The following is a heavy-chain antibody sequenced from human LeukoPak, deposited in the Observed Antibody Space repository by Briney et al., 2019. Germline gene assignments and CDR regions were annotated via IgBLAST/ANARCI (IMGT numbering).Heavy chain of an antibody. V-gene: IGHV3-7*01. Sequence: PGGSLRLSCAASGFTFSSYWMSWVRQAPGKGLEWVANIKQDGSEKYYVDSVKGRFTISRDNAKNSLYLQMNSLRAEDTAVYYCARDPVGRSYYDYYYYGMDVWGQGTTVTVSS. CDR2: IKQDGSEK. CDR1: GFTFSSYW. CDR3: ARDPVGRSYYDYYYYGMDV. J-gene: IGHJ6*02. D-gene: IGHD1-26*01.